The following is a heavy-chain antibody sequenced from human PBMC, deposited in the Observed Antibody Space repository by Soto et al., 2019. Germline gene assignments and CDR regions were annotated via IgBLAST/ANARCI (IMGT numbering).Heavy chain of an antibody. Sequence: AGGSLRLSCVASGLTLSDYYMTWIRQAPGRGLEWVAYISSNTKMIFYPDSLKGRFTISRDNAKNALFLDMSGLRVEDTATYYCAGSGPIPAYDSSGYRKYGFSVWGQGTQVTVSS. CDR1: GLTLSDYY. J-gene: IGHJ1*01. D-gene: IGHD3-22*01. CDR3: AGSGPIPAYDSSGYRKYGFSV. V-gene: IGHV3-11*01. CDR2: ISSNTKMI.